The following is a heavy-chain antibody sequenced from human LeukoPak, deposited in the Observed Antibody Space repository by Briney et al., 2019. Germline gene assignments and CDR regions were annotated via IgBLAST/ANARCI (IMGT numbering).Heavy chain of an antibody. CDR1: GGSISSSSYY. CDR3: ARPRSGSYFDWFDP. J-gene: IGHJ5*02. D-gene: IGHD1-26*01. CDR2: IYYSGST. Sequence: PSETLSLTCTVSGGSISSSSYYWGWIRQPPGKGLEWIGSIYYSGSTYYNPSLESRVTISVDTSKNQFSLKLSSVTAADTAVYYCARPRSGSYFDWFDPWGQGTLVTVSS. V-gene: IGHV4-39*01.